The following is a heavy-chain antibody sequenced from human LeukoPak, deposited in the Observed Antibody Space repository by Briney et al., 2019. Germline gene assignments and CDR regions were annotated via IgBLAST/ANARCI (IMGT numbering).Heavy chain of an antibody. Sequence: SEALSLTCAVYGGSFSGYYWSWLRQPPGKGLEWIGEINHSGSTNYNPSLKSRVTISVDTSKNQFSLKLSSVTAADTAVYYCARGYQSRSSGYYFDYWGQGTLVTVSS. CDR1: GGSFSGYY. D-gene: IGHD3-22*01. CDR3: ARGYQSRSSGYYFDY. V-gene: IGHV4-34*01. J-gene: IGHJ4*02. CDR2: INHSGST.